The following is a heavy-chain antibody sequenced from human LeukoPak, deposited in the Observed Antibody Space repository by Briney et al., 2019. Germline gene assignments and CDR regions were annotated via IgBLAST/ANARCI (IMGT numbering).Heavy chain of an antibody. CDR3: AKDLRRSGGGYDF. V-gene: IGHV3-23*01. J-gene: IGHJ4*02. CDR2: ISGSGGST. D-gene: IGHD5-12*01. CDR1: GFTFSSYA. Sequence: GGSLRLSCAASGFTFSSYAMSWVRQAPGKGLEWVSAISGSGGSTYYADSVKGRFTISRDNSKNTLYLQMNSLRAEDSAVYYCAKDLRRSGGGYDFGGQGTLVTVSS.